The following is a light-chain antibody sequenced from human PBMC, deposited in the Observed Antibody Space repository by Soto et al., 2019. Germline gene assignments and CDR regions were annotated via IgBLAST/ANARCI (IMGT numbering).Light chain of an antibody. Sequence: DIQMTQSPSSLSASVGDRVTITCRASQGTSNYLAWYQQKPGKGPKLLIYSASTLRSGGPSRFSGSGSGTDVTLTISTRQPEDVATYYGEGGNCAPATCGGGTKVEIK. V-gene: IGKV1-27*01. CDR3: EGGNCAPAT. CDR1: QGTSNY. CDR2: SAS. J-gene: IGKJ4*01.